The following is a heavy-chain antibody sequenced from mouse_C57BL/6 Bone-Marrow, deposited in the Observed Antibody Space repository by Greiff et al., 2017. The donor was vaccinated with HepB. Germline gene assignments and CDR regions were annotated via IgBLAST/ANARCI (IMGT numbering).Heavy chain of an antibody. D-gene: IGHD1-1*01. V-gene: IGHV5-4*01. J-gene: IGHJ3*01. CDR2: ISDGGSYT. Sequence: EVQLVESGGGLVKPGGSLKLSCAASGFTFSSYAMSWVRQTPEKRLEWVATISDGGSYTYYPDNVKGRFTISRDNAKNNLYLQMSHLKSEDTAMYYCARDHYYGSSSWFAYWGQGTLVTVSA. CDR1: GFTFSSYA. CDR3: ARDHYYGSSSWFAY.